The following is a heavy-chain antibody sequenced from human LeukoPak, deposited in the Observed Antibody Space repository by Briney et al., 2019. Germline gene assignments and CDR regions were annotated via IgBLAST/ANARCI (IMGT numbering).Heavy chain of an antibody. CDR3: AKYINAVDF. CDR2: INQDGSEK. Sequence: TGGSLRLSCAVSGFTFSDYWMTWVRQAPGKGLEWVANINQDGSEKYYVDSVRGRFTISRDNAKNSLYLQMNSLRAEDTAVYYCAKYINAVDFWGQGTLVTVSS. CDR1: GFTFSDYW. V-gene: IGHV3-7*01. D-gene: IGHD2-15*01. J-gene: IGHJ4*02.